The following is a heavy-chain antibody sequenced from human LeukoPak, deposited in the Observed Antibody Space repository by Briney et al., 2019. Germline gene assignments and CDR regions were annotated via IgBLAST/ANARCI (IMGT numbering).Heavy chain of an antibody. V-gene: IGHV1-69*05. CDR2: IIPIFGTA. CDR3: ARQGIAVAALTWFDP. Sequence: SSVKVSCKASGGTFSSYAISWVRQAPGQGLEWMGRIIPIFGTANYAQKFQGRVTITTDESTSTAYMELSSLRSEDTAVYYCARQGIAVAALTWFDPWGQGTLVTVSS. D-gene: IGHD6-19*01. CDR1: GGTFSSYA. J-gene: IGHJ5*02.